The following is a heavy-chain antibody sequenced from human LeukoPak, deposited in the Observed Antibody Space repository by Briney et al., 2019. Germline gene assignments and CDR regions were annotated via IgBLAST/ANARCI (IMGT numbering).Heavy chain of an antibody. J-gene: IGHJ5*02. V-gene: IGHV4-34*01. CDR2: INHSGST. Sequence: SETLSLTCAVYGGSFSGYYWSWIRQPPGKGLEWIGEINHSGSTNYNPSLKSRVTISVDTSKNQFSLKLSSVTAADTAVYYCARSHYYDSGGYSSNWFDPWGQGTLVTVSS. D-gene: IGHD3-22*01. CDR3: ARSHYYDSGGYSSNWFDP. CDR1: GGSFSGYY.